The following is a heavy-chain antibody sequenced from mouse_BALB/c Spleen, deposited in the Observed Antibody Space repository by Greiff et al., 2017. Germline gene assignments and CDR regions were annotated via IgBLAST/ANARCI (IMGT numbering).Heavy chain of an antibody. Sequence: LQQPGSELVRPGASVKLSCKASGYTFTSYWMHWVKQRHGQGLEWIGNIYPGSGSTNYDEKFKSKGTLTVDTSSSTAYMHLSSLTSEDSAVYYCTRSYYGSRRNYAMDYWGQGTSVTVSS. V-gene: IGHV1S22*01. CDR2: IYPGSGST. CDR1: GYTFTSYW. CDR3: TRSYYGSRRNYAMDY. J-gene: IGHJ4*01. D-gene: IGHD1-1*01.